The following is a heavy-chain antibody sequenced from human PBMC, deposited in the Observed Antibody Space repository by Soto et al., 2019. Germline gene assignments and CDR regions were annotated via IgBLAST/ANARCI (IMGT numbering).Heavy chain of an antibody. CDR2: ISAYNGNT. Sequence: ASVKVSCKASGYTFTSYGISWLRQSAGQGLEWMGWISAYNGNTNYAQKLQGRVTMTTDTSTSTAYMELRSLRSDDTAVYYCARDLITMVRGVTDYYYGMDVWGQGTTVTVSS. V-gene: IGHV1-18*01. J-gene: IGHJ6*02. CDR1: GYTFTSYG. CDR3: ARDLITMVRGVTDYYYGMDV. D-gene: IGHD3-10*01.